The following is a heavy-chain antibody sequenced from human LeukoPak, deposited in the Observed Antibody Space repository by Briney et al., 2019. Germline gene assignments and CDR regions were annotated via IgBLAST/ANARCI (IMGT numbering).Heavy chain of an antibody. CDR3: ARDFDSSGFDY. CDR1: GFTFSSYA. Sequence: GGSLRLSCAASGFTFSSYAMHWVRQAPGKGLEWVSSISSSSSYIYYADSVKGRFTISRDNAKNSLYLQMNSLRAEDTAVYYCARDFDSSGFDYWGQGTLVTVSS. D-gene: IGHD3-22*01. CDR2: ISSSSSYI. J-gene: IGHJ4*02. V-gene: IGHV3-21*01.